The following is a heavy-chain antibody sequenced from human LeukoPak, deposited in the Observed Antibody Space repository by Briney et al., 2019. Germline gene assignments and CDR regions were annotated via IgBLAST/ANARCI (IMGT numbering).Heavy chain of an antibody. Sequence: ASVNVSCKASGYTFTSYYMHWVRQAPGQWLEWMGIINPSGGSTSYAQKFQGRVTMTRDTSTSTVYMELSSLRSEDTAVYYCARGTLTMVRGVIGWFDPWGQGTLVTVSS. J-gene: IGHJ5*02. CDR3: ARGTLTMVRGVIGWFDP. CDR1: GYTFTSYY. V-gene: IGHV1-46*01. CDR2: INPSGGST. D-gene: IGHD3-10*01.